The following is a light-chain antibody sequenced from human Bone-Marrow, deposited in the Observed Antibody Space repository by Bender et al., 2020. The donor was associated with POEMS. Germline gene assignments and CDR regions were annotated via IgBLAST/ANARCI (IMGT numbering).Light chain of an antibody. CDR2: EGS. Sequence: QSALTQPASVSGSPGQSITISCTGTSSDVGSYNLVSWYQQHPGKAPKLMIYEGSKRPSGVSHRFSGSKSGNTASLTISGLQAEDEADYYCCSYAAGSTWVFGGGTKLTVL. V-gene: IGLV2-23*01. CDR3: CSYAAGSTWV. CDR1: SSDVGSYNL. J-gene: IGLJ3*02.